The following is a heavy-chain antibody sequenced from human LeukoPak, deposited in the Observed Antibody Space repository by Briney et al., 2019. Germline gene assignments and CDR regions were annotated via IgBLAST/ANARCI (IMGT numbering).Heavy chain of an antibody. CDR2: ISGSGGST. J-gene: IGHJ4*02. CDR3: AKASALWFGELLPLDY. V-gene: IGHV3-23*01. CDR1: GFTFSSYA. D-gene: IGHD3-10*01. Sequence: PGGSLRLSCAASGFTFSSYAMSWVRQAPGKGLEWVSAISGSGGSTYYADSVKGRFTISRDNSKNTLYLQMNSLRAEDTAVYYCAKASALWFGELLPLDYWGQGTLVTVSS.